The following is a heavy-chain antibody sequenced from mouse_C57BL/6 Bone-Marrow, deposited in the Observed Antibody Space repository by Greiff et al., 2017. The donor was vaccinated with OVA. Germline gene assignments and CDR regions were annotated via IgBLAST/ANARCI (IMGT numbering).Heavy chain of an antibody. CDR3: ARRDDGYGYWYFYV. D-gene: IGHD2-3*01. J-gene: IGHJ1*03. V-gene: IGHV1-63*01. CDR2: IYPGGGCT. Sequence: VKLQESGAELVRPGTSVKMSCKASGYTFTNYWIGWAKQRPGHGLEWIGDIYPGGGCTNYNEKFKGKATLTADKSSSTAYMQFSSLTSEDSASYYCARRDDGYGYWYFYVWGTGTTVTVSS. CDR1: GYTFTNYW.